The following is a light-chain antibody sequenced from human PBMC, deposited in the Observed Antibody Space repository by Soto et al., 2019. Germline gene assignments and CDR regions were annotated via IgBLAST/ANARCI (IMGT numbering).Light chain of an antibody. Sequence: EIVLTQSPDTLSLSPGESATLSCRASQSVGSFLAWHQQKPGQAPRLLIYDTSIRATGIPARFSGSGSGTDFTLTISSLEPEDFAVYYCQQRNSWPPTFTFGQGTRQEI. CDR1: QSVGSF. CDR3: QQRNSWPPTFT. V-gene: IGKV3-11*01. J-gene: IGKJ5*01. CDR2: DTS.